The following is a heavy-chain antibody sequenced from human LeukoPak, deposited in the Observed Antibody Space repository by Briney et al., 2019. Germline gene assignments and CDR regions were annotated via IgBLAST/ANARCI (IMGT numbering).Heavy chain of an antibody. CDR2: ISSSSSTI. D-gene: IGHD6-13*01. CDR3: ARDHDSSSCPYFDH. J-gene: IGHJ4*02. V-gene: IGHV3-48*01. CDR1: GFPFSSYS. Sequence: SGGSLRLSCAASGFPFSSYSMNWVRQAPGKGLEWVSYISSSSSTIYYADSVKGRFTISRDNAKNSLYLQMNSLRAEDTAVYYCARDHDSSSCPYFDHWGQGTLVTVSS.